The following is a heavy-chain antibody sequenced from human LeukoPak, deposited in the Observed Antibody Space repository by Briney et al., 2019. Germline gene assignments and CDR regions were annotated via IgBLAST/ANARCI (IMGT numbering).Heavy chain of an antibody. Sequence: GGSLRLSCAASGFTFDDYTMHWVRQAPGKGLEWVSLISWDGGSTYYADSVKGRFTISRDNSKNSLYLQMNSLRAEDTAVYYCAKARRFPNWFDPWGQGTLVTVSS. CDR2: ISWDGGST. CDR1: GFTFDDYT. D-gene: IGHD3-3*01. J-gene: IGHJ5*02. CDR3: AKARRFPNWFDP. V-gene: IGHV3-43*01.